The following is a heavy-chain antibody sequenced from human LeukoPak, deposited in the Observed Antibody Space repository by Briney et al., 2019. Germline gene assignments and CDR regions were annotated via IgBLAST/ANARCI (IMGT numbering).Heavy chain of an antibody. CDR3: ARGKQWRSSFHY. J-gene: IGHJ4*02. CDR1: GGSFSGYY. Sequence: SETLSLTCAVYGGSFSGYYWSWIRQPPGKGLGWIGEINHSGSTNYNPSLKSRVTISVDTSKNQFSLKLSSVTAADTAVYYCARGKQWRSSFHYWGQGTLVTVSS. D-gene: IGHD6-19*01. CDR2: INHSGST. V-gene: IGHV4-34*01.